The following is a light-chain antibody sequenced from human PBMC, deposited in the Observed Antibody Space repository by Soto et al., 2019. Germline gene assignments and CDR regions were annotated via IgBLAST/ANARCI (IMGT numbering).Light chain of an antibody. V-gene: IGKV1-39*01. J-gene: IGKJ1*01. CDR2: AAS. Sequence: DIQMTQSPSSLSASVGDRVTITCRASQSITNYLNWYQQKPGKAPKVLIYAASSSQSGVPSRFSGSGSGTDFTFITSSLQPEDSATYYCQQTYSTPWTFGQGTKVEIK. CDR3: QQTYSTPWT. CDR1: QSITNY.